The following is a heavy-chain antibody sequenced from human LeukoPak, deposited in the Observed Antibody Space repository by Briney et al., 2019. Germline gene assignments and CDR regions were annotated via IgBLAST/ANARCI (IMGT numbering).Heavy chain of an antibody. CDR3: ATRGIYSNSPEY. D-gene: IGHD6-6*01. Sequence: PSETLSLTCTVSGGSIASSSYYWGWIRQPPGKGLEWIGSIYYSGSTYYNPSLKSRITISIDTSKNQFSLKLSSVTAADTAVYCCATRGIYSNSPEYWGQGTLVTVSS. CDR2: IYYSGST. V-gene: IGHV4-39*01. J-gene: IGHJ4*02. CDR1: GGSIASSSYY.